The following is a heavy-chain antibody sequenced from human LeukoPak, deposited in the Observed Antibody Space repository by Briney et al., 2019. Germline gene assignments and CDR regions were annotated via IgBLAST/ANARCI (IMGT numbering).Heavy chain of an antibody. CDR3: ARQIPYSSWDY. CDR2: IYHSGST. V-gene: IGHV4-30-2*01. CDR1: GGSISSGGYY. J-gene: IGHJ4*02. D-gene: IGHD6-6*01. Sequence: SETLSLTCTVSGGSISSGGYYWSWIRQPPGKGLEWIGYIYHSGSTYYNPSLKSRVTISVDRSKNQFSLKLSSVTAADTAVYYCARQIPYSSWDYWGQGTLVTVSS.